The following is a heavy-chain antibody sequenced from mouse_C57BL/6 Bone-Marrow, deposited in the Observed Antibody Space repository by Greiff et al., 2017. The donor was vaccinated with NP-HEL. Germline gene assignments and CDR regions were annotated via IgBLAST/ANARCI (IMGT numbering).Heavy chain of an antibody. V-gene: IGHV1-59*01. CDR1: GYTFTSYW. J-gene: IGHJ2*01. D-gene: IGHD4-1*01. Sequence: QVQLQQPGAELVRPGTSVKLSCKASGYTFTSYWMHWVKQRPGQGLEWIGVIDPSDSYTNYNQKFKGKATLTVDTSSSTAYMQLSSLTSEDSAVYYCAREETLDYFDYGGKGTTLTVSS. CDR2: IDPSDSYT. CDR3: AREETLDYFDY.